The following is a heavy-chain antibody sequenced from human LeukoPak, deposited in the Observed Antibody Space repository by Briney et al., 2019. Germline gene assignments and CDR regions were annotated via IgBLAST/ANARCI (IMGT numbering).Heavy chain of an antibody. Sequence: SETLTLTCADYGGSSSGYYWSWIRQPPGKGLEWIGEINHSGSTNYNPSLKSRVTISVDTSKNQFSLKLSSVTAADTAVYYCARSLGISSIDYWGQGTLVTVSS. CDR1: GGSSSGYY. V-gene: IGHV4-34*01. CDR2: INHSGST. D-gene: IGHD1-26*01. CDR3: ARSLGISSIDY. J-gene: IGHJ4*02.